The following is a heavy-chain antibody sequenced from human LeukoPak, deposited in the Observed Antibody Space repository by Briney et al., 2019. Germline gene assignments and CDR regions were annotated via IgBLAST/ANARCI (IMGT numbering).Heavy chain of an antibody. Sequence: SETLSLTCAVSGYSISSGYYWGWIRQPPGKGLEWIGSIHHSGSTYYNPSLKSRVTISVDTSKNQFSLKLSSVTAADTAVYYCHSESLWFGSPTGGFDYWGQGTLVTVSS. D-gene: IGHD3-10*01. J-gene: IGHJ4*02. CDR1: GYSISSGYY. CDR2: IHHSGST. CDR3: HSESLWFGSPTGGFDY. V-gene: IGHV4-38-2*01.